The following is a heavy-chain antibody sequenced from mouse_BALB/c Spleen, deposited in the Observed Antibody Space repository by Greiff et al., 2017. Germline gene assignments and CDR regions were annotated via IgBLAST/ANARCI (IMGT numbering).Heavy chain of an antibody. V-gene: IGHV5-4*02. CDR2: ISDGGSYT. Sequence: EVQLVESGGGLVKPGGSLKLSCAASGFTFSDYYMYWVRQTPEKRLEWVATISDGGSYTYYQDSVKGRFPISRDNAKNNLNLQLSSLKSEDAAMYYYARAHEILPAMDYWGQGTSVTVSS. CDR3: ARAHEILPAMDY. CDR1: GFTFSDYY. J-gene: IGHJ4*01.